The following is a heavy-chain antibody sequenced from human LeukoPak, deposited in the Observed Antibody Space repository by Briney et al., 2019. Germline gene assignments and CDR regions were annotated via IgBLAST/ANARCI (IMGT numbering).Heavy chain of an antibody. CDR3: ARDGPQGYCSSTSCLFQH. CDR2: ISSSGSTI. V-gene: IGHV3-11*04. J-gene: IGHJ1*01. D-gene: IGHD2-2*01. CDR1: GFTFSDYY. Sequence: GGSLRLSCAASGFTFSDYYMSWIRQAPGKGLEWVSYISSSGSTIYYADSVKGRFTISRDNAKNSLYLQMNSLRTEDTAVYYCARDGPQGYCSSTSCLFQHWGQGTLVTVSS.